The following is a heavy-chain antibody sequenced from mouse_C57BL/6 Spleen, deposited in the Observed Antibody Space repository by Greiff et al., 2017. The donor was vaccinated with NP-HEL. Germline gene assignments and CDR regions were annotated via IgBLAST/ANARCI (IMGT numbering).Heavy chain of an antibody. Sequence: EVQLVESGGDLVKPGGSLKLSCAASGFTFSSYGMSWVRQTPDKRLEWVATISSGGSYTYYPDSVKGRFTISRDNAKNTLYLQMSSLKSEDTAMYYCARHEDYDYGDWFAYWGQGTLVTVSA. CDR3: ARHEDYDYGDWFAY. J-gene: IGHJ3*01. D-gene: IGHD2-4*01. V-gene: IGHV5-6*01. CDR1: GFTFSSYG. CDR2: ISSGGSYT.